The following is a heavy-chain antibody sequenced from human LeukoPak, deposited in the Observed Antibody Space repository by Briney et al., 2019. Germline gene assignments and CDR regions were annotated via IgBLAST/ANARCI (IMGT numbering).Heavy chain of an antibody. J-gene: IGHJ4*02. CDR3: ARHPSYSSGYSI. V-gene: IGHV4-59*08. CDR1: GGSISSYY. Sequence: SESLSLTCTVSGGSISSYYWSWIRQPPGKGLEWIGYIYYSGSTNYNPSLKSRVTISVDTSKNQFSLKLSSVTAADTAVYYCARHPSYSSGYSIWGQGTLVTVSS. CDR2: IYYSGST. D-gene: IGHD6-19*01.